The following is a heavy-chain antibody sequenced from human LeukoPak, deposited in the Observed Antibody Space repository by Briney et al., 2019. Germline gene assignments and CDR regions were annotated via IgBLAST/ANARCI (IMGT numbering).Heavy chain of an antibody. D-gene: IGHD3-9*01. V-gene: IGHV4-59*08. CDR2: IYYSGST. Sequence: SQSLSPTCPVAGGSISSYYWGWNRHPPRNGLGWIGYIYYSGSTNYNPSLKSRVTISVDTSKNQFSLKLSSVTAADTAVYYCARLPYYDILTGYYNGMDVWGQGTTVTVSS. J-gene: IGHJ6*02. CDR3: ARLPYYDILTGYYNGMDV. CDR1: GGSISSYY.